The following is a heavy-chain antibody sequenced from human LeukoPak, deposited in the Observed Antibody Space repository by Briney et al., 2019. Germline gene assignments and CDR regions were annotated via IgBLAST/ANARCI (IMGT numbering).Heavy chain of an antibody. CDR2: IWFDGVTR. CDR1: GFTFSRFH. CDR3: ARENYADSGGNDY. Sequence: GGSLSLSCETSGFTFSRFHMHWLRQAPGKGLEWVGFIWFDGVTRKYADSVKGRITISRDNSENMLYLQMNSLRAEDTAMYYCARENYADSGGNDYWGQGTLVTVSS. V-gene: IGHV3-33*01. D-gene: IGHD4-23*01. J-gene: IGHJ4*02.